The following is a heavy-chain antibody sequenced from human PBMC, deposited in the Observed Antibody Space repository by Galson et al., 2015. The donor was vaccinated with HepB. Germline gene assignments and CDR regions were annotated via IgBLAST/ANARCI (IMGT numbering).Heavy chain of an antibody. CDR1: GIIFTNAW. CDR2: ISSSSSYI. D-gene: IGHD3-22*01. Sequence: SLRLSCAASGIIFTNAWMSWVRQAPGKGLEWVSSISSSSSYIYYADSVKGRFTISRDNAKNSLYLQMNSLRAEDTAVYYCAGGWYYYDSSGYPSDYWGQGTLVTVSS. J-gene: IGHJ4*02. CDR3: AGGWYYYDSSGYPSDY. V-gene: IGHV3-21*01.